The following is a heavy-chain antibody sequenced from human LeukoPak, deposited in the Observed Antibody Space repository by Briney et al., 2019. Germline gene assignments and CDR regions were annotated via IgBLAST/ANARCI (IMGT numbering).Heavy chain of an antibody. V-gene: IGHV3-7*03. CDR1: GFTFSRYW. CDR2: IKQDGSDK. D-gene: IGHD6-13*01. CDR3: AREGGIAAAGTNY. J-gene: IGHJ4*02. Sequence: GGSLRLSGAASGFTFSRYWMSWVRQAPGKGLEWVANIKQDGSDKYYVDSVKGRFTISRDNAKNSLYLQMNSLRAEDTAVYYCAREGGIAAAGTNYWGQGTLVTVSS.